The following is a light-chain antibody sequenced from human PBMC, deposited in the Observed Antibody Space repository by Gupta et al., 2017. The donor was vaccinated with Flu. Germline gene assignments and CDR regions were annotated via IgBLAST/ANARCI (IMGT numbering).Light chain of an antibody. V-gene: IGLV3-21*02. J-gene: IGLJ1*01. CDR2: EDS. Sequence: TATITCGGNNIGSNSVHWYQQKPGPAPVLVVFEDSDRPSGIPERFSGSNSGNTATLTISRVEAGDEADYVCQLWASNSDHLLEVFGTGTKLTVL. CDR3: QLWASNSDHLLEV. CDR1: NIGSNS.